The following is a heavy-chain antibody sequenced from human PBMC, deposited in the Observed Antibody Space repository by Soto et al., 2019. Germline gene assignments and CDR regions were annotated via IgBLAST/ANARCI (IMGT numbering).Heavy chain of an antibody. V-gene: IGHV5-51*01. CDR3: ARAETIWFEESNWFDP. J-gene: IGHJ5*02. CDR1: GYSFTSYW. CDR2: IYPGDSDT. Sequence: GESLKISCKGSGYSFTSYWIGWVRQMPGKGLEWMGIIYPGDSDTRYSPSFQGQVTISADKSISTAYLQWSSLKASDTAMYYCARAETIWFEESNWFDPWGQGTLVTVSS. D-gene: IGHD3-10*01.